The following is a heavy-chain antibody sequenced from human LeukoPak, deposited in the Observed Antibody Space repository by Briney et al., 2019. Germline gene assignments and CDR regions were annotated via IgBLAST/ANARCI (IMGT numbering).Heavy chain of an antibody. Sequence: KPSETLSLTCAVYGGSFSGYYWSWIRQPPGKGLEWIGEINHSGSTNYNPSLKSRGTISVDTSKNQFSLKLSSVTAADTAVYYCARGRGAYGDRRGIDYWGQGTLVTVSS. J-gene: IGHJ4*02. CDR3: ARGRGAYGDRRGIDY. V-gene: IGHV4-34*01. CDR2: INHSGST. D-gene: IGHD4-17*01. CDR1: GGSFSGYY.